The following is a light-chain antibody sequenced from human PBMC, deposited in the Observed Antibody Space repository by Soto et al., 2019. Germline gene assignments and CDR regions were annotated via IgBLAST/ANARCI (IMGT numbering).Light chain of an antibody. Sequence: QSALTQPASVSGSPGQSITISCTGTGSDVGGYNYVSWYQQHPGKAPKVMIYDVSNRPSGVSNRFSGSKSGNMASLTISGLQAEDEADYYCSSYTSASTPLVFGGGTQLTVL. J-gene: IGLJ2*01. V-gene: IGLV2-14*01. CDR1: GSDVGGYNY. CDR3: SSYTSASTPLV. CDR2: DVS.